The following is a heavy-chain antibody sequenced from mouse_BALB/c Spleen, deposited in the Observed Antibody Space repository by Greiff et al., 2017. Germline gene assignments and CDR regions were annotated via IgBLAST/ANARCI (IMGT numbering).Heavy chain of an antibody. Sequence: EVKLMESGGGLVKPGGSLKLSCAASGFTFSDYYMYWVRQTPEKRLEWVATISDGGSYTYYPDSVKGRFTISRDNAKNNLYLQMSSLKSEDTAMYYCARDNGYYDAYWGQGTLVTVSA. CDR3: ARDNGYYDAY. CDR1: GFTFSDYY. CDR2: ISDGGSYT. D-gene: IGHD2-3*01. J-gene: IGHJ3*01. V-gene: IGHV5-4*02.